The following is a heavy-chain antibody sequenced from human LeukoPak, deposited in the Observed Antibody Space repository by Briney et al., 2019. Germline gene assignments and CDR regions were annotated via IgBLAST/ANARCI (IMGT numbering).Heavy chain of an antibody. Sequence: GGTLRLSCAASGFTFRNYGMNWVRQAPGKGLEWVSAFSASGSTYYADSVKGRFTISRDNSKNTLYLQMNSLRAEDTAVYYCARRMIRDYYYMDVWGKGTTVTISS. D-gene: IGHD3-22*01. CDR1: GFTFRNYG. V-gene: IGHV3-23*01. J-gene: IGHJ6*03. CDR3: ARRMIRDYYYMDV. CDR2: FSASGST.